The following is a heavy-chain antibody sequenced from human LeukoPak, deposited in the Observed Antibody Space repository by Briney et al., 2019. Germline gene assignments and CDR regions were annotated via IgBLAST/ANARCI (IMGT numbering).Heavy chain of an antibody. D-gene: IGHD3-9*01. J-gene: IGHJ6*02. CDR3: AKGLIILTGYDYGMDV. CDR1: GLKFDDYA. V-gene: IGHV3-9*01. Sequence: PGGSLRLSCVASGLKFDDYAMQWVRQAPGKGLEWVSGISWNSGSMAYAESVRGRFTISRDNAKNSLYLQMNSLRAEDTALYYCAKGLIILTGYDYGMDVWGQGTTVTVSS. CDR2: ISWNSGSM.